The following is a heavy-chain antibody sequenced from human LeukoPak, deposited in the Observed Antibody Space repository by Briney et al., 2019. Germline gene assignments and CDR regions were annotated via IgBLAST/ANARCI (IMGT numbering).Heavy chain of an antibody. D-gene: IGHD1-26*01. Sequence: GGSLRLSCAVSGFTVSSNYMSWVSQAPGKGLEWVSVLYSGGNTYYADSVKGRFTVSRDNSKNTLYLQMNSLRAEDTAVYYCAKSPPYSGSHQELDYWGQGTLVTVSS. CDR2: LYSGGNT. CDR3: AKSPPYSGSHQELDY. J-gene: IGHJ4*02. V-gene: IGHV3-53*01. CDR1: GFTVSSNY.